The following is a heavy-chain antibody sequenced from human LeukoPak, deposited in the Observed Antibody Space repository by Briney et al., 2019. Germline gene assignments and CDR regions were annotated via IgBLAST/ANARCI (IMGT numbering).Heavy chain of an antibody. CDR1: GFPFSSYA. Sequence: PGGSLRLSCSASGFPFSSYAMHWVRQAPGKGLEYVSAISDSGGSTYYADSVKGRFTISRDNSKNTLYLQMSSLRAEDTAVYYCARDPLNFDSSGYIRYYFDYWGQGTLVTVSS. V-gene: IGHV3-64D*09. CDR3: ARDPLNFDSSGYIRYYFDY. J-gene: IGHJ4*02. CDR2: ISDSGGST. D-gene: IGHD3-22*01.